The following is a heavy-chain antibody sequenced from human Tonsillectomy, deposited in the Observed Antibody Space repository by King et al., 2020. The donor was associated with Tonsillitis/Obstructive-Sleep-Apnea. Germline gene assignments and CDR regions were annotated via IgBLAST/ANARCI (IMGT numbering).Heavy chain of an antibody. D-gene: IGHD3-22*01. CDR3: ARESPYDNSAYYYAVFDY. CDR2: IYTGGST. Sequence: VQLQESGPGLVKPSETLSLTCSVSDDSFSSYCWSWIRQPAGKGLEWIGHIYTGGSTDYNPSLRGRVTMTVDTSRRQFSLKLTSVTAADTAVYYCARESPYDNSAYYYAVFDYWGQGTLVTVSS. V-gene: IGHV4-4*07. CDR1: DDSFSSYC. J-gene: IGHJ4*02.